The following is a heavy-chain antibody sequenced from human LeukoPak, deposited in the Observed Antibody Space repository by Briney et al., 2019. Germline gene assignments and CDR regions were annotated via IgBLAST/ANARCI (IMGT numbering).Heavy chain of an antibody. V-gene: IGHV3-23*01. CDR1: GFTFNNYA. J-gene: IGHJ4*02. CDR3: AKDRPMYVWGSYSYVYFDY. CDR2: ISNSGGKT. Sequence: PGGSLRLSCAASGFTFNNYAMSWVRQAPGKGLEWVSCISNSGGKTYYADSVKGRFTISRDNSKSTLYLQLNSLRAEDAAVYYCAKDRPMYVWGSYSYVYFDYWGQGTLVTVSS. D-gene: IGHD3-16*02.